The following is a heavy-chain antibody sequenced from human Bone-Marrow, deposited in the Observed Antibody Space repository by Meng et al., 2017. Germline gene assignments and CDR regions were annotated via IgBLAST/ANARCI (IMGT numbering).Heavy chain of an antibody. J-gene: IGHJ4*02. V-gene: IGHV1-2*06. CDR2: INPTSGDT. D-gene: IGHD6-13*01. CDR3: ARDEDISAAGKLFGDY. CDR1: GYTFPDYW. Sequence: SVTVSCKASGYTFPDYWLHWVRRAPGQGLEWMGRINPTSGDTHYAQRFQGRVTMTGDTSISTAYMELSGLRSDDTAMYYCARDEDISAAGKLFGDYWGQGTLVTVSS.